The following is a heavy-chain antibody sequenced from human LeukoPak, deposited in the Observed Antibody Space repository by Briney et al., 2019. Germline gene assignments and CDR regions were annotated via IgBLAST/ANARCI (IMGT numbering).Heavy chain of an antibody. V-gene: IGHV4-34*01. J-gene: IGHJ4*02. CDR2: INHSGRT. Sequence: PSETLSLTCAVYGGSSSGYYWSWIRQPPGKGLEWIGEINHSGRTNYNPSLKSRVTISVDTSKNQFSLKLSSVTAADTAVYYCARDSVYSGSSLDYWGQGALVTVSS. CDR1: GGSSSGYY. D-gene: IGHD1-26*01. CDR3: ARDSVYSGSSLDY.